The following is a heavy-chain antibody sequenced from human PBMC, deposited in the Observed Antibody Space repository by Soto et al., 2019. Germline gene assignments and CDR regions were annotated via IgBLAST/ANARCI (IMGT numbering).Heavy chain of an antibody. J-gene: IGHJ6*03. Sequence: QVQLVESGGGVVQPGRSLRLSCAASGFTFSSYGMHWVRQAPGKGLEWVAVISYDGSNKYYADSVKGRFTISRDNSKNTLYLQMNSLRAEDTAVYYCAKDGARHRTHYYYMDVWGKGTTVTVSS. CDR2: ISYDGSNK. CDR1: GFTFSSYG. CDR3: AKDGARHRTHYYYMDV. D-gene: IGHD3-16*01. V-gene: IGHV3-30*18.